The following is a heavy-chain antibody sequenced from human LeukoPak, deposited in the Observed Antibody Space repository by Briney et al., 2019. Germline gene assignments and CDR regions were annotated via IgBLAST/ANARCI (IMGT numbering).Heavy chain of an antibody. CDR2: INPNSGGT. D-gene: IGHD4-11*01. V-gene: IGHV1-2*02. J-gene: IGHJ6*03. CDR1: GYTFTGYY. Sequence: ASVKVSCKASGYTFTGYYMHWVRQAPGQGLEWMGWINPNSGGTNYAQKFQGRVTMTGDTSISTAYMELSRLRSDDTAVYYCARVTRGSHYMDVWGKGTTVTVSS. CDR3: ARVTRGSHYMDV.